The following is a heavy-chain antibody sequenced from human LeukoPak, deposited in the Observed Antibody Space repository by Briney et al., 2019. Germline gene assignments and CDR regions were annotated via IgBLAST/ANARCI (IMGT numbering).Heavy chain of an antibody. D-gene: IGHD2-15*01. J-gene: IGHJ5*02. CDR1: GGSIITTSFY. CDR2: TYYSGRT. Sequence: SETLSPTCSVSGGSIITTSFYWGWIRQPPGKGLEWIGTTYYSGRTYYNPSLESRVTISVDTSKNQFSLKLTSVTAADTAVYYCAREAKRPSVFVAETRLNWFDPWGQGTLVTVSS. V-gene: IGHV4-39*07. CDR3: AREAKRPSVFVAETRLNWFDP.